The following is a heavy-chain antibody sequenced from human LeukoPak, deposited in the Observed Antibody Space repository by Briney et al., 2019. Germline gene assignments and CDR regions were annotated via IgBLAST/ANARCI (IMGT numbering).Heavy chain of an antibody. V-gene: IGHV4-59*08. Sequence: SETLSLTCTVPGGSISSYYWSWIRQPLGKGLEWIGYIYYSGSTNYNPSLERRVTISVDTAKNQFSLKLSSVTAADTAVYYCARQGSGYSSSFDYWGQGTLVTVSS. J-gene: IGHJ4*02. CDR2: IYYSGST. CDR3: ARQGSGYSSSFDY. CDR1: GGSISSYY. D-gene: IGHD5-18*01.